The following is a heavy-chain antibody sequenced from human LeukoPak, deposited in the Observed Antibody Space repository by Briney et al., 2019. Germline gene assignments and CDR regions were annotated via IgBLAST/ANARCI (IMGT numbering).Heavy chain of an antibody. CDR2: IYYSGNT. CDR1: GGSISSYY. J-gene: IGHJ3*02. CDR3: AGGGGDRWGAFDI. V-gene: IGHV4-59*01. D-gene: IGHD2-21*02. Sequence: SETLSLTCTVSGGSISSYYWSWIRQPPGKGLEWIGYIYYSGNTNYNPSHKSRVTISVDTSKNQFSLKLSSVTAADTAVYYCAGGGGDRWGAFDIWGQGTMVTVSS.